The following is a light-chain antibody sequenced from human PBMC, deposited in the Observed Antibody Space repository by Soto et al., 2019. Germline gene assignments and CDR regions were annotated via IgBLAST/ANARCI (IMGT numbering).Light chain of an antibody. CDR3: QQYGSSPPYT. CDR2: GAS. Sequence: EIVLTQSPGTLSLSPGERATLSCRASQSVRSSYFAWYQQRPGQAPRLLIYGASTRATGIPDRFNGSGSGTDFTLTISRLEPEDFAVYYCQQYGSSPPYTFGQGTKLEIK. J-gene: IGKJ2*01. CDR1: QSVRSSY. V-gene: IGKV3-20*01.